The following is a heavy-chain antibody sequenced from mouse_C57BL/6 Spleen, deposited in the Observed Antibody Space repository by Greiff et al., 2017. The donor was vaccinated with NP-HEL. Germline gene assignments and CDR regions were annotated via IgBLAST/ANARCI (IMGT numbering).Heavy chain of an antibody. Sequence: EVKVVESGGGLVKPGGSLKLSCAASGFTFSSYAMSWVRQTPEKRLEWVATISDGGSYTYYPDNVKGRFTISRDNAKNNLYLQMSHLKSEDTAMYYCARDATVVAHWYFDVWGTGTTVTVSS. J-gene: IGHJ1*03. V-gene: IGHV5-4*01. D-gene: IGHD1-1*01. CDR1: GFTFSSYA. CDR3: ARDATVVAHWYFDV. CDR2: ISDGGSYT.